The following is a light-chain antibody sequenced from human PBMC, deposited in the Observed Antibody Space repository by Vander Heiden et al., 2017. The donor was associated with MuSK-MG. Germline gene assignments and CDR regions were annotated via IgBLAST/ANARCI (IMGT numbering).Light chain of an antibody. J-gene: IGKJ4*01. Sequence: DIQMTQSPSSLSASVGDRVTITGRASQSISSYFNWYQQKPGKAPKLLIYAASSLQSRVPSTFSGSASATDFTLTISRLQPEDFATYYFQQSYTTPLTFGGGTKVEIK. V-gene: IGKV1-39*01. CDR2: AAS. CDR3: QQSYTTPLT. CDR1: QSISSY.